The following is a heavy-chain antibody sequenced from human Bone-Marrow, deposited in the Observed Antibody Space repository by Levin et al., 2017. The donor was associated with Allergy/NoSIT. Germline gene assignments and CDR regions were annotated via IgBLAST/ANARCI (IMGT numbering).Heavy chain of an antibody. J-gene: IGHJ3*02. D-gene: IGHD1-14*01. V-gene: IGHV4-30-2*01. CDR3: ARGTVYDAFDI. CDR2: IYHSGTT. CDR1: GGSISSGTYS. Sequence: SCAVSGGSISSGTYSWSWIRQPPGKGLEWIAYIYHSGTTYYSPSLKSRATISVDMSKNQFSLRLSSVTAAATAVYYCARGTVYDAFDIWGQGTMVTVSS.